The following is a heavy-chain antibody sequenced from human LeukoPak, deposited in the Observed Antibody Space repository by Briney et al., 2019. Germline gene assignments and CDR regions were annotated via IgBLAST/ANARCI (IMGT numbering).Heavy chain of an antibody. CDR3: ARWNSGWSYFDY. Sequence: SETLSLTCTVSGGSISSYYWSWIRQPPGKGLEWIGYIYYSGSTNYNPSLKSRVTISVDTSKNQFSLKLSSVTAADTAVYYCARWNSGWSYFDYWGQGTLVTVSS. J-gene: IGHJ4*02. CDR1: GGSISSYY. CDR2: IYYSGST. D-gene: IGHD6-19*01. V-gene: IGHV4-59*01.